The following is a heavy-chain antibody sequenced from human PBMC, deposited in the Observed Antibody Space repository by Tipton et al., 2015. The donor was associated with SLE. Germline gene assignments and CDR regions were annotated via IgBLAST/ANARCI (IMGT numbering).Heavy chain of an antibody. V-gene: IGHV4-61*02. CDR2: IYTSGST. CDR3: AREPRGGIAAAALRYFDL. CDR1: GGSISSGSYY. J-gene: IGHJ2*01. D-gene: IGHD6-13*01. Sequence: TLSLTCTVSGGSISSGSYYWSWIRQPAGKGLEWIGRIYTSGSTNYNPSLKSRVTISVDTSKNQFSLKLSSVTAADTAVYYCAREPRGGIAAAALRYFDLWGRGTLVTVSS.